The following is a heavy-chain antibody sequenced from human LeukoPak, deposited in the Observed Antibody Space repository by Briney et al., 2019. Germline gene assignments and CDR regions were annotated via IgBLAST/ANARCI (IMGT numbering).Heavy chain of an antibody. CDR1: GFTFSSYW. D-gene: IGHD3-10*01. J-gene: IGHJ4*02. CDR2: IRPDGSDE. V-gene: IGHV3-7*01. Sequence: PGGSLRLSCVVSGFTFSSYWMSWVRQAPGRGLEWVANIRPDGSDEYYMGSVKGRFTISRDNAKNSLYLQMNSLRAEDTAVYYCARGLLWFGELSPFDYWGQGTLVTVSS. CDR3: ARGLLWFGELSPFDY.